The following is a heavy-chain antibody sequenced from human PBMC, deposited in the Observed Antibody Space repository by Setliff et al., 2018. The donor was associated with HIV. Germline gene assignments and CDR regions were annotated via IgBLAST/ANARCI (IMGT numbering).Heavy chain of an antibody. CDR1: GFTLSPYT. D-gene: IGHD3-10*01. J-gene: IGHJ4*02. CDR3: TRHYGSGTYCLAW. CDR2: INEDGGEK. Sequence: PGGSLRLSCAVSGFTLSPYTMSWVRQAPGKGLEWVATINEDGGEKYSVESVKGRFTISRDNAKNSLYLEMNSLGAEDTAVYYCTRHYGSGTYCLAWWGQGTLVTRLL. V-gene: IGHV3-7*01.